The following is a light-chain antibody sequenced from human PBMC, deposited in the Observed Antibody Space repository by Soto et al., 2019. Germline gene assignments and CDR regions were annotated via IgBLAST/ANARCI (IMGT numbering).Light chain of an antibody. CDR1: SSNIGTGYD. Sequence: QSVLTQPPSVSGAPGQRVTISCTGSSSNIGTGYDVHWYQQLPGTAPKLLIYANNNRPSGVPDRFSGSKSGTSASLAITVLQAEDEADYYCQSYDSSLTGRYVFGTGTKLTVL. CDR3: QSYDSSLTGRYV. V-gene: IGLV1-40*01. CDR2: ANN. J-gene: IGLJ1*01.